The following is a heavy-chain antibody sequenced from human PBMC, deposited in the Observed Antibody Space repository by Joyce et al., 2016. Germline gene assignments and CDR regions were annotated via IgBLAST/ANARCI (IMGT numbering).Heavy chain of an antibody. CDR2: INAGTGNT. J-gene: IGHJ5*02. Sequence: QVQLVQSGAEVKKPGASVKISCKASGYTFTSYAMHWVRQAPGQRLEWMGWINAGTGNTKYSQKFQARLTITRDSSASTAYMELSSLRSEDSAVYYCTNGGYIHANNLETWGQGTRVTVSS. D-gene: IGHD5-12*01. CDR1: GYTFTSYA. V-gene: IGHV1-3*01. CDR3: TNGGYIHANNLET.